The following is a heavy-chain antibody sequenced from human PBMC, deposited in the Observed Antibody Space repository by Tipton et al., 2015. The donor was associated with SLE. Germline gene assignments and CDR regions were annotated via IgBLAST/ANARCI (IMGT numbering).Heavy chain of an antibody. CDR1: GDSISNNNCY. CDR2: IYYSGTT. V-gene: IGHV4-39*01. D-gene: IGHD2-15*01. CDR3: AAVAASRYYYGMDV. J-gene: IGHJ6*02. Sequence: TLSLTCTVSGDSISNNNCYWGWIRQTPGKGLEWIGSIYYSGTTYYNPSLKSRVTILVDTSKNQFSMKLSSATAADTAVYYCAAVAASRYYYGMDVWGQGTTVTVSS.